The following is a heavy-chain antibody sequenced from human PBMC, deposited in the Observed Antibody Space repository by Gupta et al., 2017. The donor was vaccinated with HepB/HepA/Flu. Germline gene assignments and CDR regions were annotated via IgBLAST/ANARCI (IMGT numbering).Heavy chain of an antibody. J-gene: IGHJ5*02. Sequence: QVQLVQSGAEVKKPGASVKVSCKASGYTFTSYDINWVRQANGQGLEWMGWMNPNSGNTGYAQQFQGRVTMTRNTSISTAYMELRSLRSEDTAVYYCARGFSGWYWFDPWGQGTLVTVSS. D-gene: IGHD6-19*01. CDR3: ARGFSGWYWFDP. CDR1: GYTFTSYD. V-gene: IGHV1-8*01. CDR2: MNPNSGNT.